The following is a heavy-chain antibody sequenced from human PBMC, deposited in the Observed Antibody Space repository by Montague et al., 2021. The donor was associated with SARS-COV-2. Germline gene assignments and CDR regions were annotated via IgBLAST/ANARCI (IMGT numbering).Heavy chain of an antibody. D-gene: IGHD3-22*01. V-gene: IGHV4-59*11. CDR3: ARSISSSGARDN. CDR2: IFYKGNT. J-gene: IGHJ4*02. Sequence: SETLSLTCTVSGGSLNKHYWSWIRKAPGKELEWLGNIFYKGNTNYNVXLWDRVSMSLDTPQNQFSLRLTSLTAADTAVYYCARSISSSGARDNWGQGILVTVSS. CDR1: GGSLNKHY.